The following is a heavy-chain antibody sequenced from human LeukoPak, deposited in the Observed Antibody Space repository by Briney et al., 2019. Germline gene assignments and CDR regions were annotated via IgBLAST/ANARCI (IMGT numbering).Heavy chain of an antibody. V-gene: IGHV3-48*01. Sequence: SGGSLRLSCAASGLSFSSYSMNWVRQAPGKGLGWVSYISSSSSTKYYADSMKGRFTISRDNAKNSLYLQMNSLRAEDTAVYYCARGDPENYYYYYMDVWGKGTTVTVSS. CDR2: ISSSSSTK. J-gene: IGHJ6*03. D-gene: IGHD2-21*02. CDR1: GLSFSSYS. CDR3: ARGDPENYYYYYMDV.